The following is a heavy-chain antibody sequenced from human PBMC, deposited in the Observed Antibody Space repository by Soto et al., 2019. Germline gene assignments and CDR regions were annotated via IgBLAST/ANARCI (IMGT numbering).Heavy chain of an antibody. D-gene: IGHD5-18*01. CDR1: GFTISGCS. CDR3: VRVRDLDRDMVHADL. V-gene: IGHV3-48*02. Sequence: GGSLRLSCEASGFTISGCSMNWVRQAPGKGLEWLAYITIRTGNIVYADSVRGRFTISADNAENSVFLQMNSLRDEDTAVYFCVRVRDLDRDMVHADLWGQGTLVTVSS. J-gene: IGHJ4*01. CDR2: ITIRTGNI.